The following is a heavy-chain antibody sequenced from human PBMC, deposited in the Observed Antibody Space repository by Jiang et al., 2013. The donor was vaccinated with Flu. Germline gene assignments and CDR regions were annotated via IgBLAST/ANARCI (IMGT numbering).Heavy chain of an antibody. CDR2: IYPGDSDT. CDR1: GYSFTSYW. V-gene: IGHV5-51*01. D-gene: IGHD2-2*02. CDR3: ARHSEGYCSSTSCYTGLNAFDI. J-gene: IGHJ3*02. Sequence: VQLVESGAEVKKPGESLKISCKGSGYSFTSYWIGWVRQMPGKGLEWMGIIYPGDSDTRYSPSFQGQVTISADKSISTAYLQWSSLKASDTAMYYCARHSEGYCSSTSCYTGLNAFDIWGQGTMVTVSS.